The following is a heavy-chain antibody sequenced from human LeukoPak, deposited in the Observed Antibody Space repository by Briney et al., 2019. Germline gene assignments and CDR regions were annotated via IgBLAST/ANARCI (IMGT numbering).Heavy chain of an antibody. V-gene: IGHV3-23*01. J-gene: IGHJ4*02. Sequence: PGGSLRLSCAASGFTFSSYAMSWVRQAPGKGLEWVSAISGSGGSTYYADSVKGRFTISRDNSENTLYLQMNSLRAEDTAVCYCAKDRPNYYDSSGHYYRRNGDYWGQGTLVTVSS. CDR1: GFTFSSYA. CDR3: AKDRPNYYDSSGHYYRRNGDY. D-gene: IGHD3-22*01. CDR2: ISGSGGST.